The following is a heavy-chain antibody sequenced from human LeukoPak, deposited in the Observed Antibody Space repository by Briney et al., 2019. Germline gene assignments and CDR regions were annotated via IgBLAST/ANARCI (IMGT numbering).Heavy chain of an antibody. CDR1: GFTFSSYW. CDR2: IKQDGSEK. D-gene: IGHD3-22*01. V-gene: IGHV3-7*01. Sequence: GGSLRLSCAASGFTFSSYWTSWVRQAPGKGLEWVANIKQDGSEKYYVGSVKGRFTISRDNAKNSLYLQMNSLRAEDTAVYYCARDSSGYPDYWGQGTLVTVSS. CDR3: ARDSSGYPDY. J-gene: IGHJ4*02.